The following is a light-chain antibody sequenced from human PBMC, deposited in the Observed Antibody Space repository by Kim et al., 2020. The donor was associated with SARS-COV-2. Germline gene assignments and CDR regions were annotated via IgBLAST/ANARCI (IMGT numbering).Light chain of an antibody. Sequence: VAVGQTVRITCQGDSLSSYYATWYQQKPGQAPILVIYGKNNRPSGIPDRFSGSSSGNTASLTITGTQAGDEADYYCNSRDSNDNVVFGGGTKLTVL. V-gene: IGLV3-19*01. CDR1: SLSSYY. CDR3: NSRDSNDNVV. CDR2: GKN. J-gene: IGLJ2*01.